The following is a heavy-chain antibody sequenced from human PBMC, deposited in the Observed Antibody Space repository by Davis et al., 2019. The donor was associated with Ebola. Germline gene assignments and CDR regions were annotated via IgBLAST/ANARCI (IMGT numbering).Heavy chain of an antibody. CDR3: ARGDGGDYEGGYYYYGMDV. CDR1: GYTFTSYY. V-gene: IGHV1-46*01. CDR2: INPSGGST. Sequence: ASVKVSCKASGYTFTSYYMHWVRQAPGQGLEWMGIINPSGGSTSYAQKFQGRVTMTRDTSTSTVYMELSSLRSEDTAVYYCARGDGGDYEGGYYYYGMDVWGQGTTVTVSS. D-gene: IGHD4-17*01. J-gene: IGHJ6*02.